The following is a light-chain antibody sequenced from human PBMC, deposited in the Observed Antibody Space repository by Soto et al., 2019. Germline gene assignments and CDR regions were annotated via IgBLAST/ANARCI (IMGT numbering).Light chain of an antibody. CDR1: SSDIGTYNY. J-gene: IGLJ1*01. Sequence: QSVLTQPASVSGSPGQSITISCTGTSSDIGTYNYVSWYQQHPGQAPKLMIYDVSNRPSGVSDRFSGSKSGNTASPTISGLQAEDEADYYCYSCTRSSGTRYVFGTGTKLTVL. V-gene: IGLV2-14*03. CDR2: DVS. CDR3: YSCTRSSGTRYV.